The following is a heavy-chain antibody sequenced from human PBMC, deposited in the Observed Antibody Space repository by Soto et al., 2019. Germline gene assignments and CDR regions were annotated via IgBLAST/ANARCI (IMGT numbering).Heavy chain of an antibody. CDR3: ARESVSSSWSVDY. V-gene: IGHV4-34*01. CDR1: GGSFSGYY. Sequence: QVQLQQWGAGLLKPSETLSLTCAVYGGSFSGYYWSWIRQPPGKGLEWIGEINHSGSTNYNPSLKGLVTISVDTSKNQFSLKLSSVTAADTAVYYCARESVSSSWSVDYWGQGTLVTVSS. CDR2: INHSGST. D-gene: IGHD6-13*01. J-gene: IGHJ4*02.